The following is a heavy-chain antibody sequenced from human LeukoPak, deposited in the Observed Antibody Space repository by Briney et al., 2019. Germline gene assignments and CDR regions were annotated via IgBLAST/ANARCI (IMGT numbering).Heavy chain of an antibody. CDR2: INPSGGST. Sequence: ASVKVSCKASGYTFTSYYMHWVRQALGQGLEWMGIINPSGGSTSYAQKFQGRVTMTRDTSTSTVYMGLSSLRSEDTAVYYCASLVGIHYYYGMDVWGQGTTVTVSS. CDR1: GYTFTSYY. V-gene: IGHV1-46*01. CDR3: ASLVGIHYYYGMDV. D-gene: IGHD6-6*01. J-gene: IGHJ6*02.